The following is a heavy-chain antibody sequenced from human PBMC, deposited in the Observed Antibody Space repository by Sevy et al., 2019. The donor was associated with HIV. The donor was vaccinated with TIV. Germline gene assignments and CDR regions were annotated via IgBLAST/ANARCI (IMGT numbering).Heavy chain of an antibody. CDR3: TKDRIVGATTGYYGMDV. CDR2: ISYDGSNK. J-gene: IGHJ6*02. V-gene: IGHV3-30*18. CDR1: GFTFSSYG. D-gene: IGHD1-26*01. Sequence: GGSLRLSCAASGFTFSSYGMHWVRQAPGKGLEWVAVISYDGSNKYYADSVKGRFTISRDNSKNTLYLQMNSLIAEDTAVYYCTKDRIVGATTGYYGMDVWGQRTTVTVSS.